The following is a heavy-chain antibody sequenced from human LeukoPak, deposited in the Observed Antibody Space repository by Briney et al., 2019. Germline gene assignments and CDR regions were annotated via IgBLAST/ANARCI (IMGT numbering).Heavy chain of an antibody. V-gene: IGHV4-34*01. Sequence: SETLSLTCAVYGGSFSGYYWSWIRQPPGKGLEWIGEINHSGSTNYNPSLKSRVIISVDTSKNQFSLKLSSVTAADTAVYYCARGRIGRLIWDYYYYYMDVWGKGTTVTVSS. CDR1: GGSFSGYY. CDR3: ARGRIGRLIWDYYYYYMDV. D-gene: IGHD3/OR15-3a*01. CDR2: INHSGST. J-gene: IGHJ6*03.